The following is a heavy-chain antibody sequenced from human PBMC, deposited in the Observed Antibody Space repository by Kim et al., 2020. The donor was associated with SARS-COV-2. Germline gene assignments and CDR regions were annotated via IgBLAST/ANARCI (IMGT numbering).Heavy chain of an antibody. D-gene: IGHD3-22*01. Sequence: GGSLRLSCAASGFTVSSYYMSWVRQAPGKGLEWVSLIHSGGSTYSADSVKGRFTISRDNSKNMVYLQMNSLRAEDTAVYFCARDDTSGYYLDYWGQGSLVTVSS. CDR1: GFTVSSYY. CDR2: IHSGGST. V-gene: IGHV3-53*01. CDR3: ARDDTSGYYLDY. J-gene: IGHJ4*02.